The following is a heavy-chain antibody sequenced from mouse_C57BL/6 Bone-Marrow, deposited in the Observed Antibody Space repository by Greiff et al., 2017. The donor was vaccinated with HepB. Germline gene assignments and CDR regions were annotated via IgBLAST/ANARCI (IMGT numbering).Heavy chain of an antibody. CDR2: IYPGNSDT. Sequence: VQLQQSGTVLARPGASVKMSCKTSGYTFTSYWMHWVNQRPGQGLEWIGAIYPGNSDTSYNQKFKGKAKLTAVTSASTAYMELSSLTNEDSAVYYCTRRDTTVVATDYWGQGTTLTVSS. D-gene: IGHD1-1*01. CDR3: TRRDTTVVATDY. V-gene: IGHV1-5*01. J-gene: IGHJ2*01. CDR1: GYTFTSYW.